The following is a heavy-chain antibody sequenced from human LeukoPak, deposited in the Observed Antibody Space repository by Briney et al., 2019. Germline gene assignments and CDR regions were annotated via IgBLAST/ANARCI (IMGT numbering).Heavy chain of an antibody. Sequence: ASVKVSCKASGYTFTNYYIHWMRQAPGQGLEWMGIINPSGGSTSYAQKFQGRVTMTRDTSTSTVYMELSSLRSEDTAVFYCARKQLGDLSGLYYYGLDVWGQGTTVTVSS. D-gene: IGHD3-16*02. J-gene: IGHJ6*02. CDR1: GYTFTNYY. V-gene: IGHV1-46*01. CDR2: INPSGGST. CDR3: ARKQLGDLSGLYYYGLDV.